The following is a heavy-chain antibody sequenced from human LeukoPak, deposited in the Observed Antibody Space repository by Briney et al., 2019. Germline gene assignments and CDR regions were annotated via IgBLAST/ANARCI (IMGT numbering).Heavy chain of an antibody. D-gene: IGHD6-13*01. Sequence: PGGSLRLSCVVSGFTFSDHYTDWVRQAPGKGLEWVSAISGSGDSTYYGDSVKGRFTISRDNSKNTLYLQMNSLRAEDTAVYYCAKTRPLDSSSWSHGDYWGQGTLVTVSS. J-gene: IGHJ4*02. CDR2: ISGSGDST. CDR1: GFTFSDHY. V-gene: IGHV3-23*01. CDR3: AKTRPLDSSSWSHGDY.